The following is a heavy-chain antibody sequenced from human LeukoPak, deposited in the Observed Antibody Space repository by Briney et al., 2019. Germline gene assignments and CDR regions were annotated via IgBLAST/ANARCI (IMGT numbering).Heavy chain of an antibody. D-gene: IGHD3/OR15-3a*01. CDR2: ISSSSSYI. J-gene: IGHJ6*03. CDR3: AKDAGLGSYSYYMDV. CDR1: GFTFSSYS. Sequence: GGSLRLSCAASGFTFSSYSMNWVRQAPGKGLEWVSSISSSSSYIYYADSVKGRFTISRDNSKNTHYLQMNSLRAEDTAVYYCAKDAGLGSYSYYMDVWGKGTTVTVSS. V-gene: IGHV3-21*01.